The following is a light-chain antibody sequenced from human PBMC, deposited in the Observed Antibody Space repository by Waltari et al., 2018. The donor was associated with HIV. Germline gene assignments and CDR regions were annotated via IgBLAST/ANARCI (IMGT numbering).Light chain of an antibody. Sequence: QSALTQPASVSGSPGPSLPLSCDLHDYDSVSWYQRHPGKAPKVIIYEVSHRPSGLSNLFSGSKSGNTATLTISGLQPEDEADYFCTSYISSSAPVFGRGTKVTVL. V-gene: IGLV2-14*01. CDR2: EVS. CDR1: DLHDYDS. CDR3: TSYISSSAPV. J-gene: IGLJ6*01.